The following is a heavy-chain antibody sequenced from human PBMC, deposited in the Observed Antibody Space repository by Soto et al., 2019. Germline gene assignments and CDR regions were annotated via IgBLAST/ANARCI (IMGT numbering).Heavy chain of an antibody. CDR1: GGTFNTYT. J-gene: IGHJ3*01. Sequence: VHLIQSGAEVKKPGSSVKVSCKAAGGTFNTYTLFWVRQAPGHGLEWMGRIIPMLPVTNSAQKFQGRLTLTAHKSTGTAFMALTSLTSDDTAVYYCSIGSWSAETFDVWGQGTMVTVSS. CDR2: IIPMLPVT. D-gene: IGHD2-2*01. V-gene: IGHV1-69*02. CDR3: SIGSWSAETFDV.